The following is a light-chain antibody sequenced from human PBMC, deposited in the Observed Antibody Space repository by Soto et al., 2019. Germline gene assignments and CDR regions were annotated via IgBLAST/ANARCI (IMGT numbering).Light chain of an antibody. CDR2: AAS. CDR1: QSISSY. V-gene: IGKV1-39*01. CDR3: QQSYSTPPT. J-gene: IGKJ4*01. Sequence: DIQMTQSPSSLSASVGDRVTITCRASQSISSYLNWYQEKPGKAPKLLIYAASSLQSGVPSRFSCSGSGTDFTLTISSLQPEDFATYYCQQSYSTPPTFGGGTKVDI.